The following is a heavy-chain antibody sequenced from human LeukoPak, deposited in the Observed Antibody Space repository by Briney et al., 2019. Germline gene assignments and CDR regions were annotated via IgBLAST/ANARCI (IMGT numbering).Heavy chain of an antibody. V-gene: IGHV3-23*01. Sequence: GGSLRLSCAASGFTFSSYAMSWVRQAPGKGLEWVSGISGSGGSTYYADSVKGRFTIARDNSKNTLYLQMNSLRAEDTAVYYCAKGNCRGTSCYSGYWGQGTLVTVSS. D-gene: IGHD2-2*02. CDR1: GFTFSSYA. CDR2: ISGSGGST. J-gene: IGHJ4*02. CDR3: AKGNCRGTSCYSGY.